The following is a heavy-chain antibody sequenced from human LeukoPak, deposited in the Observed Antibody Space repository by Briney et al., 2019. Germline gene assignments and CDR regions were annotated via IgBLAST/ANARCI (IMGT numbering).Heavy chain of an antibody. Sequence: ASVKVSCKASGYTFTSYGISWVRQAPGQGLEWMGWISAYNGNTNYAQKLQGRVTMTTDTSTSTAYMELRSLRSDDTAVYYCASSRFGELPLDFDYWGQGTLVTVSS. CDR3: ASSRFGELPLDFDY. CDR2: ISAYNGNT. V-gene: IGHV1-18*01. D-gene: IGHD3-10*01. CDR1: GYTFTSYG. J-gene: IGHJ4*02.